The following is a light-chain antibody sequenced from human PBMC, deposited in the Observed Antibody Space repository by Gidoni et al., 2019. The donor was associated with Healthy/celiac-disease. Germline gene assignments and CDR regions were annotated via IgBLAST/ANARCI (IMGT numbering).Light chain of an antibody. CDR1: QSISSY. V-gene: IGKV1-39*01. J-gene: IGKJ4*01. CDR3: QQSYSTPLT. Sequence: DIQMTQSPSSLSASVGDRVTITCRASQSISSYLHWYQQKPGKAPKLLLYAAFSLQSGVPSRFSGSGSGTDFSLTISSLQPEDFATYYCQQSYSTPLTFGGGTKVEIK. CDR2: AAF.